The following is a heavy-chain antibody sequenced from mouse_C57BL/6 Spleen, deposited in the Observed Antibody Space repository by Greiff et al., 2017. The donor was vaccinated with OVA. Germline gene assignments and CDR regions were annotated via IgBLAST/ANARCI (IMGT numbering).Heavy chain of an antibody. V-gene: IGHV1-55*01. Sequence: QVQLQQPGAELVKPGASVKMSCKASGYTFTSYWITWVKQRPGQGLEWIGDIYPGSGSTNYNEKFKSKATLTVDTSSSTAYMQLSSLTSEDSAVYYCAIGPYDYEDDAMDYWGKGTSVTVSA. J-gene: IGHJ4*01. CDR3: AIGPYDYEDDAMDY. D-gene: IGHD2-4*01. CDR2: IYPGSGST. CDR1: GYTFTSYW.